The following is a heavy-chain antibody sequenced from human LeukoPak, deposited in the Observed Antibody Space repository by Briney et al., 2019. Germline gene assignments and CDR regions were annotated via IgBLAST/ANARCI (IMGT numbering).Heavy chain of an antibody. CDR2: IHTSGSP. J-gene: IGHJ4*02. D-gene: IGHD2-21*01. CDR3: ARQRLDGDILGFDW. Sequence: SETLSLTCNVSGASISGHYWSWIRHPAGKRLEWIGRIHTSGSPIYNPSLSSRVTESVDTSKGQFSLTMNSLTAADTAIYYCARQRLDGDILGFDWWGQGTLVTVSS. V-gene: IGHV4-4*07. CDR1: GASISGHY.